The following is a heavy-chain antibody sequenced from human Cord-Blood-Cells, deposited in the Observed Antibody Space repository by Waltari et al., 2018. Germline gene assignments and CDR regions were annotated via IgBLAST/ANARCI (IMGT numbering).Heavy chain of an antibody. J-gene: IGHJ5*02. CDR2: INPNSGGT. V-gene: IGHV1-2*02. CDR3: AIDRKSSSSWFDP. CDR1: GYPFTGHY. Sequence: QVQLVQSGAEVKRPGASVKVSCKASGYPFTGHYMHVVRQAPGQGLEWMGWINPNSGGTNSEQKFQGRVTMTRDTSISTAYMELSRLRSDDTAVYYCAIDRKSSSSWFDPWGQGTLVTVSS. D-gene: IGHD6-6*01.